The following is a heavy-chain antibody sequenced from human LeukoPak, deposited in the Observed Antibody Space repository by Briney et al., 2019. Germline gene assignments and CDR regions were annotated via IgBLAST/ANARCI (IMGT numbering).Heavy chain of an antibody. CDR3: VRDFRSADY. J-gene: IGHJ4*02. V-gene: IGHV3-74*01. CDR1: GFIFSLCC. CDR2: ICPDGTGI. Sequence: GGYLRLSCAASGFIFSLCCMHWVRQAPGKGPMWVSRICPDGTGISYADSVKARFTTSRDNAKNTVYLQMNGLREEDTAVYYCVRDFRSADYWGQGTLVTVSS.